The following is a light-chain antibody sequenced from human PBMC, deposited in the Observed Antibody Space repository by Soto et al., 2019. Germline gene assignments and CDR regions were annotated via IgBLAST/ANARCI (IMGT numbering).Light chain of an antibody. CDR3: QQYDSIPYT. CDR1: KTINTW. J-gene: IGKJ2*01. CDR2: KAS. V-gene: IGKV1-5*03. Sequence: DSQMTQSPSTLSASVRDRVTITCRSSKTINTWLAWYQQRPWKAPRLQIYKASPLESGVPSRFSGSGSGTEFTLTISTPQPDDFATYYCQQYDSIPYTLGQGTKLDIK.